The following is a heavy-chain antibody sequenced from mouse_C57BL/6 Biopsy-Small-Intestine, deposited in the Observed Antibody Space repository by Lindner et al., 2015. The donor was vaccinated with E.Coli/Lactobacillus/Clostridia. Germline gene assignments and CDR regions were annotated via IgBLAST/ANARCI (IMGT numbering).Heavy chain of an antibody. V-gene: IGHV1-74*01. Sequence: SVKVSCKASGYTFTGNQMHWVRQAPGQGLEWMGWINPHTGDTNYAQQFLGRVTLTRDTSITTAYMELRGLRSDDTAVYYCARYWADSSGYYIAFDMWGQGTMVTVSS. D-gene: IGHD2-3*01. CDR1: GYTFTGNQ. CDR3: ARYWADSSGYYIAFDM. J-gene: IGHJ3*02. CDR2: INPHTGDT.